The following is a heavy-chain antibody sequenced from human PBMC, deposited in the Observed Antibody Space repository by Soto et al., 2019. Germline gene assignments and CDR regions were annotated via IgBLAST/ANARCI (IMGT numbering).Heavy chain of an antibody. J-gene: IGHJ4*02. Sequence: EVQLVESGGGLVQPGGSLRLSCAASGFTFSGSWMHWVRQAPGKGLVWVSRINGDGSGTSYADFVKGRFTISRDDAKNTLFLQMTGLRAEDTAVYYCARGIFCSGTAKDYWGQGTLVTVSS. CDR2: INGDGSGT. D-gene: IGHD3-10*02. CDR1: GFTFSGSW. V-gene: IGHV3-74*01. CDR3: ARGIFCSGTAKDY.